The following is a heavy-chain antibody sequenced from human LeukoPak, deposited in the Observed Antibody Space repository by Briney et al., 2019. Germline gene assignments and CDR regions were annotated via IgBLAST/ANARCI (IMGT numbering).Heavy chain of an antibody. CDR1: RGTFSSYA. Sequence: ASVKVSCKASRGTFSSYAISWVRQAPGQGLEWMGGIIPIFGTANYAQKLQGRVTITADESTSTAYMELSSLRSDDTAVYYCARGGYPDAFDIWGQGTMVTVSS. D-gene: IGHD2-15*01. CDR2: IIPIFGTA. V-gene: IGHV1-69*13. CDR3: ARGGYPDAFDI. J-gene: IGHJ3*02.